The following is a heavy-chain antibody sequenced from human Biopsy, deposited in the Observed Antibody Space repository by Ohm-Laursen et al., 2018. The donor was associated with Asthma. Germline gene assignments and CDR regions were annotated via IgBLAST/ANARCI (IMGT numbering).Heavy chain of an antibody. J-gene: IGHJ6*02. CDR2: ISPIFGSS. Sequence: GASVKVSCKASGGMFGNYAISWVRQAPGLGLEWMGGISPIFGSSNYAQRFQGRVTITADESTTTAYMELSSLRSEDTAVYYCVTSGGDYGYFGLDVWGQGTTVTVSS. V-gene: IGHV1-69*13. CDR3: VTSGGDYGYFGLDV. CDR1: GGMFGNYA. D-gene: IGHD4-17*01.